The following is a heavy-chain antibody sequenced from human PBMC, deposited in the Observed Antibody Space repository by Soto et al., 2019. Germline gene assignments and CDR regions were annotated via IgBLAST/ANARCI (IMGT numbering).Heavy chain of an antibody. V-gene: IGHV1-2*04. Sequence: ASVKVSCKASGGTFTGYYMHWVRQAPGQGLEWMGWINPNSGGTNYAQKFQGWVTMTRDTSISTAYMELSRLRSDDTAVYYCARDSRGDSYGYGTFDYWGQGTLVTVSS. J-gene: IGHJ4*02. D-gene: IGHD5-18*01. CDR1: GGTFTGYY. CDR2: INPNSGGT. CDR3: ARDSRGDSYGYGTFDY.